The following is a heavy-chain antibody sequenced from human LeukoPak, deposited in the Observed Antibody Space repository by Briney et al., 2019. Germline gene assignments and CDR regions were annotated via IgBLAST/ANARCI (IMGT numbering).Heavy chain of an antibody. V-gene: IGHV4-34*01. Sequence: SETLSLTCAVYGGSFSGYYWSWIRQPPGKGLEWIGEINHSGSTNYNPSLKSRVTISVDTSKNQFSLKLSSVTAADTAVYYCATDSGIAAAGSYFQHWGQGTLVTVSS. CDR3: ATDSGIAAAGSYFQH. CDR1: GGSFSGYY. D-gene: IGHD6-13*01. CDR2: INHSGST. J-gene: IGHJ1*01.